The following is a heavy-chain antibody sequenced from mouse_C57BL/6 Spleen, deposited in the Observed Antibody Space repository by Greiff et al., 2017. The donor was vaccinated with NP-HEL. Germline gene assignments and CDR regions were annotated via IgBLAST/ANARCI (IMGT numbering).Heavy chain of an antibody. V-gene: IGHV1-18*01. J-gene: IGHJ1*03. CDR2: INPNNGGT. CDR3: ARPYGNPNWYFDV. CDR1: GSTFPASH. Sequence: VQLQQSGPELVKPGASVKIPCKASGSTFPASHMDWVQPSHGKSLEWIGDINPNNGGTIYNQKFKGKATLTVDKSSSTAYMELRSLTSEDTAVYYCARPYGNPNWYFDVWGTGTTVTVSS. D-gene: IGHD2-1*01.